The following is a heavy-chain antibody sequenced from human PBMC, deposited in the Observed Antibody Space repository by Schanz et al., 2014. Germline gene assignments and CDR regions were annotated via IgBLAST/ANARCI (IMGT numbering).Heavy chain of an antibody. D-gene: IGHD3-22*01. CDR2: LSWNSDSI. J-gene: IGHJ4*02. CDR3: AKGHHSSLLWYFDY. Sequence: EVQLVESGGGLVQPGRSLRLSCTASGFTFEDYAMHWVRLAPGKGLEWVSGLSWNSDSIDYAGSVKGRFTISRDNAKNSLILQMNSLRAEDTALYFGAKGHHSSLLWYFDYWGQGTLVTVSS. CDR1: GFTFEDYA. V-gene: IGHV3-9*01.